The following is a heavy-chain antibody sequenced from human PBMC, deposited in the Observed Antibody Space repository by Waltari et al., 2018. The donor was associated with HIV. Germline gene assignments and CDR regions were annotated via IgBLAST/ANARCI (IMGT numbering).Heavy chain of an antibody. CDR3: ARQDSSGGNYYYGMDV. D-gene: IGHD3-22*01. Sequence: EVQLVESGGGLVKPGGSLRLPGAASGFTLSSFSRNWVRQAPGKGLEWVSSISSSSIYISYADSVKGRFTISRDNAKNSLYLQMNSLRAEDTAVYYCARQDSSGGNYYYGMDVWGQGTTVTVSS. J-gene: IGHJ6*02. CDR1: GFTLSSFS. CDR2: ISSSSIYI. V-gene: IGHV3-21*02.